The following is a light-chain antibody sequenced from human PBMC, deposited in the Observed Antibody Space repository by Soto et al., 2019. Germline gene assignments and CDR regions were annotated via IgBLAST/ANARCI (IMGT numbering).Light chain of an antibody. CDR2: GAF. J-gene: IGKJ2*01. CDR3: QHYGTSHT. CDR1: QNVTSRY. Sequence: VLPQSPGTLSLSPGERATLSCRASQNVTSRYLAWYQQKPGQAPRLLIFGAFSRATGIPDRFSGSGSGTDFTLTISRLEPEDFAVYYCQHYGTSHTFGQGTKLE. V-gene: IGKV3-20*01.